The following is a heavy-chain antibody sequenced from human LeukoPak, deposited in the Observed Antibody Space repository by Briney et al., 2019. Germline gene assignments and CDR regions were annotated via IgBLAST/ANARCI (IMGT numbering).Heavy chain of an antibody. J-gene: IGHJ6*02. D-gene: IGHD3-10*01. Sequence: ASVKVSCKASGYTFTSCGISWVRQAPGQGLEWMGWISAYNGNTNYAQKLQGRVTMTTDTSTSTAYMELRSLRSDDTAVYYCARGVRGVITQKYYYYGMDVWGQGTTVTVSS. V-gene: IGHV1-18*01. CDR3: ARGVRGVITQKYYYYGMDV. CDR2: ISAYNGNT. CDR1: GYTFTSCG.